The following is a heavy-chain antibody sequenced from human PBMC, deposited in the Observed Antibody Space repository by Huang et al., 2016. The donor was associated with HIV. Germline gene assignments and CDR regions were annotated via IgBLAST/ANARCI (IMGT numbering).Heavy chain of an antibody. J-gene: IGHJ6*03. CDR1: GGSIRSSDYH. V-gene: IGHV4-39*01. Sequence: QLLLQESGPGLVKPSEALALTCAVSGGSIRSSDYHWGWIRQPPGKGLEWIGSIYCKGRTHYRPSLKSRVTIAVDTFKNLFFLNLTSMTAADTAVYYCARHREGPVAYYSGWGSHLNYMDVWGRGRTVVVSS. CDR2: IYCKGRT. CDR3: ARHREGPVAYYSGWGSHLNYMDV. D-gene: IGHD3-10*01.